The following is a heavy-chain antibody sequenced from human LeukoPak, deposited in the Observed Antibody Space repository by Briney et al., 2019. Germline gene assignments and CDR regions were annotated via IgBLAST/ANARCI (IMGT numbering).Heavy chain of an antibody. D-gene: IGHD2-2*01. V-gene: IGHV3-23*01. Sequence: QTGGSLRLSCAASGFTSSSYAMSWVRQAPGKGVEWVSGNSGSGGSTYYADSVKGRFTISRDNSKTPLYQQMNSMRAEDTAVYYCARHLVPTAMLTAFDIWGQGTMVTVSS. CDR1: GFTSSSYA. J-gene: IGHJ3*02. CDR3: ARHLVPTAMLTAFDI. CDR2: NSGSGGST.